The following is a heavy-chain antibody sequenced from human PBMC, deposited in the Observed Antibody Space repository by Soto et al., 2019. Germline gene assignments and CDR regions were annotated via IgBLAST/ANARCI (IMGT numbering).Heavy chain of an antibody. CDR1: GGSISSGDYY. CDR3: ASNTYGYLFYDY. V-gene: IGHV4-30-4*08. D-gene: IGHD5-18*01. Sequence: SETLSLTCTVSGGSISSGDYYWSWIRQHPGKGLEWIGYIYYSGSTYYNPSLKSRVTISVDTSKSQFSLKLSSVTAADTAVYYCASNTYGYLFYDYWGQGALVTVSS. J-gene: IGHJ4*02. CDR2: IYYSGST.